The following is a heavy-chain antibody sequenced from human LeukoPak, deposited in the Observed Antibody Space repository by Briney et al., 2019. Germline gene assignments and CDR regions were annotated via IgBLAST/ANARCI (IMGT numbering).Heavy chain of an antibody. CDR2: IVPIFGTT. Sequence: ASVKVSCKASGGSFNNYAINWVRQAPGQGLQWMGGIVPIFGTTNYAQKFQGRVTITADEFTRTAYMELTSLRSEDTAVYYCARGHDSSGYHYWGQGTLVTVSS. CDR1: GGSFNNYA. CDR3: ARGHDSSGYHY. V-gene: IGHV1-69*13. D-gene: IGHD3-22*01. J-gene: IGHJ4*02.